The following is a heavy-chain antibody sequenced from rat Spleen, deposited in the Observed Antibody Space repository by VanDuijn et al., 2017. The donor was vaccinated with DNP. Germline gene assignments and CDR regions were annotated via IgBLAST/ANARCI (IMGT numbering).Heavy chain of an antibody. CDR2: ISSGSGNT. CDR3: ARGGKLYFDY. Sequence: EVQLVESGGGLVQPGSSLKLTCAASGFTFTDYGMAWARQAPTKGLEWVASISSGSGNTYYPDSVKGRFTISRDNAKNTLYLQMNSLRSEDTATYYCARGGKLYFDYWGQGVMVTVSS. J-gene: IGHJ2*01. V-gene: IGHV5S13*01. CDR1: GFTFTDYG.